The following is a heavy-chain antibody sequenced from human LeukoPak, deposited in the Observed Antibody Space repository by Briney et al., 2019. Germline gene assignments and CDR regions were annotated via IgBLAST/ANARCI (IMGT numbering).Heavy chain of an antibody. D-gene: IGHD2-2*01. CDR3: ARGDCSSTSCADFGY. Sequence: GESLKISCKGSGYSFSNYWIGWVRQMPGKGLEWMGIIYPSDSDTRYSPSFQGQVTISADKSISTAFLQWSSLKASDTAMYYCARGDCSSTSCADFGYWGQGTLVTVSS. CDR2: IYPSDSDT. J-gene: IGHJ4*02. CDR1: GYSFSNYW. V-gene: IGHV5-51*01.